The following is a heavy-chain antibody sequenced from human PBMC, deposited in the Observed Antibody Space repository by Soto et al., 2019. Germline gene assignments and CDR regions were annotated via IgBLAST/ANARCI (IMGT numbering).Heavy chain of an antibody. Sequence: PSETLSLTCTVSSGSISSGGYYWSWIRQHPGKGLERIGYIYYSGSTYYNPSLKSRVTISVDTSKNQFSLKLSSVTAADTAVYYCARGYYDILTGWPHFDYWGQGTLVTVSS. J-gene: IGHJ4*02. D-gene: IGHD3-9*01. V-gene: IGHV4-31*03. CDR3: ARGYYDILTGWPHFDY. CDR2: IYYSGST. CDR1: SGSISSGGYY.